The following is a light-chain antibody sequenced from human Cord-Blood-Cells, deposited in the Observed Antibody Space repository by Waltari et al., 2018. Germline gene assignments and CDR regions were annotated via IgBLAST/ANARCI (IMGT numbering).Light chain of an antibody. Sequence: EIVLTQSPATLSSSPGERDTLSCRASQSVSSYLAWYQPNPGQAPRLLIYDASNRATGIPARFSGSGSGTDFTLTISSLEPEDFAVYYCQQRSNWYTFGQGTKLEIK. J-gene: IGKJ2*01. V-gene: IGKV3-11*01. CDR3: QQRSNWYT. CDR1: QSVSSY. CDR2: DAS.